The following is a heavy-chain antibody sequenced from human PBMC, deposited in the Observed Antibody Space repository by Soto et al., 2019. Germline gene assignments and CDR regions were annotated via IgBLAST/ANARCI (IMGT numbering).Heavy chain of an antibody. J-gene: IGHJ4*02. CDR3: TRRAAYCGGDCDEGGFDY. CDR2: IRSKANSYAT. V-gene: IGHV3-73*01. D-gene: IGHD2-21*02. Sequence: GGSLRLSCAASGFTFSGSAMHWVRQASGKGLEWVGRIRSKANSYATAYAASVKGRFAIPREDSKNTAYLQMNSLKTEDTAVYYCTRRAAYCGGDCDEGGFDYWGQGTLVTVSS. CDR1: GFTFSGSA.